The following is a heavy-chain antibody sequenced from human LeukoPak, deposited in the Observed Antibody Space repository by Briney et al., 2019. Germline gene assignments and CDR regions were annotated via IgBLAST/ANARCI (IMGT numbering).Heavy chain of an antibody. V-gene: IGHV3-23*01. Sequence: GGSLRLSCAASGFNFSSYAMSWVRQAPGKGLEWVSAISGSGGSTYYADSVKGRFTISRDNSKNTLYLQMNSLRAEDTAVYYCAKVRNGYCSSTSCPFDYWGQGTLVAVSS. CDR2: ISGSGGST. CDR3: AKVRNGYCSSTSCPFDY. D-gene: IGHD2-2*01. J-gene: IGHJ4*02. CDR1: GFNFSSYA.